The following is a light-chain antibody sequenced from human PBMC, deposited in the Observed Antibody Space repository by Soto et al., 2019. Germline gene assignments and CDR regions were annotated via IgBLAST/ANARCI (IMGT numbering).Light chain of an antibody. CDR2: EVN. V-gene: IGLV2-14*01. CDR1: TSDVGGYNY. CDR3: SSYTTSSTPKVV. J-gene: IGLJ2*01. Sequence: QSALTQPASVSGSPGQSITISCTGTTSDVGGYNYVSWYQQHPGKAPKLMIYEVNDRPSGVSNRFSGSKSGNTASLTISGLQAEDEADYYCSSYTTSSTPKVVFGGGTKVTVL.